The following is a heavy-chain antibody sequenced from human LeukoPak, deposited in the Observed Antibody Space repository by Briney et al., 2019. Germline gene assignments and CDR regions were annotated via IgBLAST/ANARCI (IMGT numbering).Heavy chain of an antibody. CDR2: INPSGGST. CDR3: ARDLQMNYYDSSGYYYHDAFDI. D-gene: IGHD3-22*01. Sequence: ASVKVSCKASGYTFTSYYMHWVRQAPGQGLEWMGIINPSGGSTSYAQKFQGRVTMTRDTSTSTVYMELSSLRSEDTAVYYCARDLQMNYYDSSGYYYHDAFDIWGQGTMVTVSS. J-gene: IGHJ3*02. CDR1: GYTFTSYY. V-gene: IGHV1-46*01.